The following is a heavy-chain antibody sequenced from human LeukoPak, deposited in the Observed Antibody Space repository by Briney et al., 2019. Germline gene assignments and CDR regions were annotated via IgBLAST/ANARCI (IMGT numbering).Heavy chain of an antibody. J-gene: IGHJ6*03. Sequence: SETLSLTCTVSGGSISSSSDYWGWIRQAPGKGLEWIGSIYYHENTYYNSSLKSRVTISVDTSKNQFSLKLNSVTAADTAVYYCARENLGEQQPYLGLPIYYYYYMDVWGKGTTVTVSS. V-gene: IGHV4-39*02. CDR1: GGSISSSSDY. D-gene: IGHD6-13*01. CDR3: ARENLGEQQPYLGLPIYYYYYMDV. CDR2: IYYHENT.